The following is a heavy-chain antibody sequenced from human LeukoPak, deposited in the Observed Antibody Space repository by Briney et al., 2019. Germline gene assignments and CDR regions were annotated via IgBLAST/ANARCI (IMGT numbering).Heavy chain of an antibody. Sequence: KSSETLSLTCSVSGGSIRSTTYYWGWIRQPPGKGLEWIGSIYYSGSTYYNPSLKSRVTISVDTSKNQFSLKLSSVTAADTAVYYCARAQWLVQNWFDPWGQGTLVTVSS. D-gene: IGHD6-19*01. CDR3: ARAQWLVQNWFDP. J-gene: IGHJ5*02. CDR2: IYYSGST. CDR1: GGSIRSTTYY. V-gene: IGHV4-39*07.